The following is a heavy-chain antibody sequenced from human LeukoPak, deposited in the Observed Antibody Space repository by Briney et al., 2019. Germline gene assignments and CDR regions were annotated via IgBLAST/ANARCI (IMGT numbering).Heavy chain of an antibody. Sequence: GRSLRLSCAASGFTFDDYAMHWVRQAPGKGLEWVSGISWNSGSIGYADSVKGRFTISRDNAKNTLYLQVNSLRPEDTAVYHCARGNYDILTAWGQGTLVTVSS. CDR1: GFTFDDYA. CDR3: ARGNYDILTA. V-gene: IGHV3-9*01. D-gene: IGHD3-9*01. J-gene: IGHJ5*02. CDR2: ISWNSGSI.